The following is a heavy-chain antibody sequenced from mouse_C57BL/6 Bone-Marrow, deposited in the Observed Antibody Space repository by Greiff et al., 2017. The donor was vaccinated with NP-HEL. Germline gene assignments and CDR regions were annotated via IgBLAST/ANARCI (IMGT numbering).Heavy chain of an antibody. CDR3: ARDYYGSSPGY. V-gene: IGHV1-80*01. J-gene: IGHJ2*01. Sequence: VQLQQSGAELVKPGASVKISCKASGYAFSSYWMNWVKQRPGKGLEWIGQIYPGDGDTNYNGKFKGKATLTADKSSSTAYMQLSSLTSEDSAVYFCARDYYGSSPGYWGQGTTLTVSS. CDR2: IYPGDGDT. D-gene: IGHD1-1*01. CDR1: GYAFSSYW.